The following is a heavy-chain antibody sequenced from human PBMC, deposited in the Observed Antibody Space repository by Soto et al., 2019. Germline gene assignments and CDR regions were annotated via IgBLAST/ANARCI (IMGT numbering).Heavy chain of an antibody. CDR1: GGSISSSSYY. Sequence: SETLSLTCTVSGGSISSSSYYWGWIRQPPGKGLEWIGSIYYSGSTYYNPSLKSRVTISGDTSKNQFSLKLSSVTAADTAVYYWAREPRTTPNLLWGGDYFMRSTLYYFDYWGQGTLVTVSS. CDR2: IYYSGST. D-gene: IGHD2-21*01. V-gene: IGHV4-39*07. J-gene: IGHJ4*02. CDR3: AREPRTTPNLLWGGDYFMRSTLYYFDY.